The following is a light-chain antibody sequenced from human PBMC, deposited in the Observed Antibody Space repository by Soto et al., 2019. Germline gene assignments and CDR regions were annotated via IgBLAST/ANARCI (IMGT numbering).Light chain of an antibody. CDR1: SSDVGGYNY. Sequence: QSALTQPASVSGSPGQSITISFTGTSSDVGGYNYVSWYQQHPGKAPKLMIYEVSDRPSGVSNRFSGSKSGNTASLTISGRQAEDEADYYCSSYTSSSTPYVFGTGTKVTVL. CDR3: SSYTSSSTPYV. J-gene: IGLJ1*01. CDR2: EVS. V-gene: IGLV2-14*01.